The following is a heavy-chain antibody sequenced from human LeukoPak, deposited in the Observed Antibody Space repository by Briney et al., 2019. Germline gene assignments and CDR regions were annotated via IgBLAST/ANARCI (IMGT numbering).Heavy chain of an antibody. CDR1: GGSFSGYY. V-gene: IGHV4-34*01. Sequence: SETLSLTCAVYGGSFSGYYWSWIRQPPGKGLEWIGEINHSGSTNYNPSLKSRVTISVDTSKNQFSLKLSSVTAADTAVYYCARRRGYSYGGLDYWGQGTLVTVSS. CDR3: ARRRGYSYGGLDY. CDR2: INHSGST. J-gene: IGHJ4*02. D-gene: IGHD5-18*01.